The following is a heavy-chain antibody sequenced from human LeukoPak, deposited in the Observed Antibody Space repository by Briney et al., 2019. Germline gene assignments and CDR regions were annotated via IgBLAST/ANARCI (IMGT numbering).Heavy chain of an antibody. J-gene: IGHJ4*02. CDR1: GFTVSSNY. CDR3: ARYRGKWLQPNTYYFDY. CDR2: IYGGGST. Sequence: GGFLRLSCAASGFTVSSNYMSWVRQAPGKGLEGVSVIYGGGSTYYADSVKGRFTISRDNSKNTLYLQMNSLRAEDTAVYYCARYRGKWLQPNTYYFDYWGQGTLVTVSS. D-gene: IGHD5-24*01. V-gene: IGHV3-66*01.